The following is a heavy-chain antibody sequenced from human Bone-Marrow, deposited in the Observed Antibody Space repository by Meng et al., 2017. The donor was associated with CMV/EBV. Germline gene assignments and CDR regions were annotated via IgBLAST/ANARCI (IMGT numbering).Heavy chain of an antibody. J-gene: IGHJ4*02. CDR1: GGSFSVYT. CDR3: ARGRTAAGATTTTFDY. CDR2: INHSGST. V-gene: IGHV4-34*01. D-gene: IGHD6-13*01. Sequence: QWQICEGGWGHLKVVATLYSPCAGYGGSFSVYTWSWIRQHPGKGLEWSGEINHSGSTNSNPSLKSRVTISVATSKNQFSLKLSSVTAADTAVYCCARGRTAAGATTTTFDYWGQGTLVTASS.